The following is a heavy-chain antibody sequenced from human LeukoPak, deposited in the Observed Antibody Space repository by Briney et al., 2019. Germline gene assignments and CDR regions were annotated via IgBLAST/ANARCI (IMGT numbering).Heavy chain of an antibody. CDR2: IYYSGST. D-gene: IGHD6-13*01. CDR3: ARLDKHTGSWLPDY. V-gene: IGHV4-59*08. J-gene: IGHJ4*02. CDR1: GGSISSYY. Sequence: PSETLSLTCTVSGGSISSYYWSWIRQPPGKGLEWIGYIYYSGSTNYNPSLKSRVTISVDTSKNQFSLKLNSVTAADTAVYFCARLDKHTGSWLPDYWGQGTLVTVSS.